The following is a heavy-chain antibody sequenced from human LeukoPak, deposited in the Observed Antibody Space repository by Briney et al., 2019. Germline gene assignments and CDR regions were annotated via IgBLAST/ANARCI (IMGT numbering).Heavy chain of an antibody. Sequence: SETLSLTCTVSGGSISSYYWSWIRQPAGKGLEWIGRIYTSGSTNYNPSLKSRVTMSVDTSKNQFSLKLSSVTAADTAVYYCARERRYGIVATPDYWGQGTLVTVSS. V-gene: IGHV4-4*07. CDR3: ARERRYGIVATPDY. J-gene: IGHJ4*02. CDR2: IYTSGST. D-gene: IGHD5-12*01. CDR1: GGSISSYY.